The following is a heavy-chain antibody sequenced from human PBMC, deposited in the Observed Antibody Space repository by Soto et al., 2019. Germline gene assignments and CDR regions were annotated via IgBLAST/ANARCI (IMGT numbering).Heavy chain of an antibody. CDR2: INPNSGGT. J-gene: IGHJ6*02. D-gene: IGHD2-2*02. V-gene: IGHV1-2*02. Sequence: ASVKVSCKASGCTFTGYYMHWVRQAPGQGLEWMGWINPNSGGTNYAQKFQGRVTMTRDTSISTAYMELSRLRSDDTAVYYCARQYQLLYYYYGMDVWGQGTTVTVSS. CDR1: GCTFTGYY. CDR3: ARQYQLLYYYYGMDV.